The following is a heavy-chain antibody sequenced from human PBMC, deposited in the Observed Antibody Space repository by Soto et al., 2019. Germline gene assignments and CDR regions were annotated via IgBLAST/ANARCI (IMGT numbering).Heavy chain of an antibody. CDR1: GFTFSNYG. J-gene: IGHJ4*02. Sequence: EVQLVESGGGLVQPGGSLRLSCAASGFTFSNYGMNWARQAPGRGLEWVTHINAPGETKSYSDSVKGRFTISRDEAKNSLYLQMNSLTADDPAIYYCARDPEGINDLDYWGQGTLVTVSS. CDR3: ARDPEGINDLDY. V-gene: IGHV3-48*01. CDR2: INAPGETK. D-gene: IGHD2-21*01.